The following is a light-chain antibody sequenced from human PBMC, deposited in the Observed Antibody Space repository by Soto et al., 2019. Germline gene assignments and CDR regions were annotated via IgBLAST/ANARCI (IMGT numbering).Light chain of an antibody. Sequence: EIVMTQSPATLSVSPGERATLSCRASQSISSNLAWYQQKPGQAPMLVIYGASTRATGFPARFSGSGSGTEFTLTISSLQSEDFAVYYCHQYHIWSPITIGKGTRLEIK. V-gene: IGKV3-15*01. CDR1: QSISSN. CDR3: HQYHIWSPIT. J-gene: IGKJ5*01. CDR2: GAS.